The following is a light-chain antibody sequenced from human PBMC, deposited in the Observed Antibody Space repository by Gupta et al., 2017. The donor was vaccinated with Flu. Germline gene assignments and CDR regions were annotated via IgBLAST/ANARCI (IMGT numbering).Light chain of an antibody. Sequence: TLSLSPGERATLSCRARQSVSSSYLAWYQQKPGQAPRLLIYGASSRDTGIPDRFSGSGSGTDFTLTISRLEPEDFAVYYCQQYGSSPPYTFDQGTKLEIK. V-gene: IGKV3-20*01. CDR3: QQYGSSPPYT. CDR1: QSVSSSY. J-gene: IGKJ2*01. CDR2: GAS.